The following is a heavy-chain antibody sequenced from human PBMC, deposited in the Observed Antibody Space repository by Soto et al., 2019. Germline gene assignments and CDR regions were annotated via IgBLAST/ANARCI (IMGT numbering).Heavy chain of an antibody. V-gene: IGHV4-39*01. J-gene: IGHJ4*02. Sequence: SETLSLTCTVSGDSIRSSRYYWGWIRQPPGKGLEWIGSIYYTGSTYYNPSLKSRVTISVDTSKNQFSLKLSSVTAADTAVYHCARGSDYVWGSNRHYYFDYWGQGTLVTVSS. CDR1: GDSIRSSRYY. CDR3: ARGSDYVWGSNRHYYFDY. D-gene: IGHD3-16*02. CDR2: IYYTGST.